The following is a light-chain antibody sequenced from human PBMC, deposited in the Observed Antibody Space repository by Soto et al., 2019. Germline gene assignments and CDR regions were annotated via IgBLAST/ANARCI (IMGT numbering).Light chain of an antibody. CDR1: SSDICAYNF. V-gene: IGLV2-14*03. CDR3: ASCTTSSTMI. Sequence: QSALTQPASVSGSPGQSITISCTGTSSDICAYNFVSWYQQHPGKAPKLMLYDVNIRPSGVSNRFSGSKSGNTASLTISGLQAEDEADYYCASCTTSSTMIFGGGTKLTVL. CDR2: DVN. J-gene: IGLJ2*01.